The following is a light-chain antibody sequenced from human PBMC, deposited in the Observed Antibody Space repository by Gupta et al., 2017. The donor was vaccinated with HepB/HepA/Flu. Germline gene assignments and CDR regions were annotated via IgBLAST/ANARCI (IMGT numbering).Light chain of an antibody. V-gene: IGKV3-20*01. CDR2: DAS. CDR3: QHECSSPST. J-gene: IGKJ1*01. Sequence: EIVLTQSPGTLSLSPGERATLSCRASQSVRSSFLAWHQQKPGQAPRLLIYDASSRATGIPDRFSGSGSGTEFTLTISRREPEDFAVYCCQHECSSPSTFGQGTKVEIK. CDR1: QSVRSSF.